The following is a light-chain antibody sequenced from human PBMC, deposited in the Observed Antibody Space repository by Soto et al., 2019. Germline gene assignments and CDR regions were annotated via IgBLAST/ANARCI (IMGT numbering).Light chain of an antibody. V-gene: IGKV1-27*01. Sequence: DIQMTQSPSSLSASLGDRVTLTXRASPGISCYFAWYQQQPGXXTKIXXXAQXTLQSGVPSRFIGSGSGKDFTLTISSLQPEDFATYYCQKYNRAPPCTFGQGTRLEIK. CDR2: AQX. J-gene: IGKJ5*01. CDR1: PGISCY. CDR3: QKYNRAPPCT.